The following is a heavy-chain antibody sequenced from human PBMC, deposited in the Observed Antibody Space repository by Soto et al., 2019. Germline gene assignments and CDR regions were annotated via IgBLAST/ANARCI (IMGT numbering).Heavy chain of an antibody. D-gene: IGHD3-9*01. Sequence: SQTMSLTWTVPTRSLSSGCNCCGWLREPRGNGLEGFGYIDESGSIHYNPSVRRRGTISVDTSKTQFSLKLSSVTAAATAVYYYARGLGLDISYDYWGQGTLVTVSS. CDR2: IDESGSI. J-gene: IGHJ4*02. V-gene: IGHV4-30-4*08. CDR1: TRSLSSGCNC. CDR3: ARGLGLDISYDY.